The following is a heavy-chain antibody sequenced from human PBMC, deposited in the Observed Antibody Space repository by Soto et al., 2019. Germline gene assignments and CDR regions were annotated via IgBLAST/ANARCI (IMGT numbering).Heavy chain of an antibody. CDR3: ARAAMGGSSWPFDS. J-gene: IGHJ4*02. D-gene: IGHD6-13*01. CDR1: GGSISSSNW. V-gene: IGHV4-4*02. CDR2: IYHSGST. Sequence: QVQLQESGPGLVKPSGTLSLTCAVSGGSISSSNWWSWVRQPPGKGLEWIGEIYHSGSTNYNPSPKRAATRSVDKSKNQFFLTLSSVTAANTAVYYCARAAMGGSSWPFDSWGQGTLVTVSS.